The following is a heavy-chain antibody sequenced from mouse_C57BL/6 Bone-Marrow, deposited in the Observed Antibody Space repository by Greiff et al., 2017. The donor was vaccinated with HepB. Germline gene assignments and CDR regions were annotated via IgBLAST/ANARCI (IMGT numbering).Heavy chain of an antibody. V-gene: IGHV5-2*01. CDR2: INSDGGST. J-gene: IGHJ4*01. CDR3: ASITTAPYAMDY. D-gene: IGHD1-1*01. Sequence: EVKLMESGGGLVQPGESLKLSCESNEYEFPSHDMSWVRKTPEKRLELVAAINSDGGSTYYPDTMERRFIISRDNTKKTLYLQMSSLRSEDTALYYCASITTAPYAMDYWGQGTSVTVSS. CDR1: EYEFPSHD.